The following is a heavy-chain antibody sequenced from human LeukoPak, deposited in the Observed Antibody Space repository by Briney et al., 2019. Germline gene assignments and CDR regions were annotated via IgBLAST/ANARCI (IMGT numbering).Heavy chain of an antibody. J-gene: IGHJ5*02. Sequence: GSLRLSCAASGFTFSSYAMSWVRQPPGKGLEWIGSIYYSGSTYYNPSLKSRVTMSVDTSKNQFSLKLSSVTAADTAVYYCAREVKWFDPWGQGTLVTVSS. V-gene: IGHV4-39*07. D-gene: IGHD3-22*01. CDR3: AREVKWFDP. CDR1: GFTFSSYA. CDR2: IYYSGST.